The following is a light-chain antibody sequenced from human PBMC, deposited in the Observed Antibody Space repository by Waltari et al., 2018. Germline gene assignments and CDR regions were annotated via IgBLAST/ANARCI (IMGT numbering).Light chain of an antibody. CDR3: QQSYSTPWT. CDR2: AAS. Sequence: DIQMTQHPSSLSASVGDRVTITCRASQSISSYLNWDQQKPGKAPKLLIYAASSLQSGVPSRFSGSGSGTEFTLTISSLQPEDFATYYCQQSYSTPWTLGQGTKVEIK. CDR1: QSISSY. J-gene: IGKJ1*01. V-gene: IGKV1-39*01.